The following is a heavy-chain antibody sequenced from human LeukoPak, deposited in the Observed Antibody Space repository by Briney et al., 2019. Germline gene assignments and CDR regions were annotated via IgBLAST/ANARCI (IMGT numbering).Heavy chain of an antibody. CDR3: AKDVDDFGDYVLDH. CDR2: ISGNGGST. CDR1: GFSFSSYV. J-gene: IGHJ4*02. V-gene: IGHV3-23*01. Sequence: GGSLRLSCVASGFSFSSYVMNWVRQAPGTGLEWVSAISGNGGSTYYAESLKGRVAISRDNSKNSLSLQMNSLRAEDTALYYCAKDVDDFGDYVLDHWGQGTLVTVSS. D-gene: IGHD4-17*01.